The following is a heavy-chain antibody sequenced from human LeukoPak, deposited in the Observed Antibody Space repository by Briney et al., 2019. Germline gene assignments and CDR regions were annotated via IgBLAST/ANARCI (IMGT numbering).Heavy chain of an antibody. J-gene: IGHJ4*02. CDR1: GFTFSSYS. V-gene: IGHV3-21*01. Sequence: GGSLRLSCAASGFTFSSYSMNWVRQAPGKGLEWVSSISSGSSYIYYADSVKGRFTISRDNAKNSLYLQMNSLRAEDTAVYYCARDDIAVATCFDYWGQGTLVTVSS. CDR3: ARDDIAVATCFDY. CDR2: ISSGSSYI. D-gene: IGHD6-19*01.